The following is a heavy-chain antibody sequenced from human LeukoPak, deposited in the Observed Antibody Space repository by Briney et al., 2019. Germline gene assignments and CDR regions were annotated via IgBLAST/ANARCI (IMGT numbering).Heavy chain of an antibody. V-gene: IGHV3-66*01. J-gene: IGHJ3*02. CDR3: ARTQGETPNAFDI. Sequence: QPAGSLRLSCAASGITVSSNYMSWLRQAQGKGLQWVSVIYVGGDTYYADSVKDRFTISRDNSKNTLYLQMTSLRADDTAMYYCARTQGETPNAFDIWGQGTMFTVSS. CDR1: GITVSSNY. D-gene: IGHD2-15*01. CDR2: IYVGGDT.